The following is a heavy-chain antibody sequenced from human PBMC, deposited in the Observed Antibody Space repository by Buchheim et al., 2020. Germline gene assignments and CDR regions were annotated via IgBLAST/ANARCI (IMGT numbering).Heavy chain of an antibody. CDR2: IYGGGAT. Sequence: EVQLVESGGGLVQPGGSLRLSCAVSGFTVSSDSMSWVRQAPGKGLEWVSAIYGGGATYYTDSAKGRFNISRDRSKNTLYLQMNRLRVEDTAMYYCARRQPSGSWFDPWGQGTL. D-gene: IGHD3-22*01. V-gene: IGHV3-66*01. CDR3: ARRQPSGSWFDP. CDR1: GFTVSSDS. J-gene: IGHJ5*02.